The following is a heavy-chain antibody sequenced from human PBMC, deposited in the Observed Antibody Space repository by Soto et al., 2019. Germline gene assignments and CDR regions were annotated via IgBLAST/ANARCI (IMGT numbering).Heavy chain of an antibody. J-gene: IGHJ4*02. CDR1: GFTFSTYW. CDR2: INTAGTTT. Sequence: EVQLVESGGGLVQPGGSLTLSCAVSGFTFSTYWMHWVRQAPGKGLVWVSRINTAGTTTTYADSVKGRFTISRDNAKNTLYLQMNSVRAEDTAVYYCTRVHMADDYWGQGTLVTVSS. V-gene: IGHV3-74*01. CDR3: TRVHMADDY.